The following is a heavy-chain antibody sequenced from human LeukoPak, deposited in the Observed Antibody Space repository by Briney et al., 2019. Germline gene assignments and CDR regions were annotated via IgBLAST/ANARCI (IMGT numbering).Heavy chain of an antibody. J-gene: IGHJ5*02. D-gene: IGHD3-3*01. V-gene: IGHV3-30*01. Sequence: PGRSLRLSCAASGLTFSSYAMHWVRQAPGKGLEWVAVISYDGSNKYYADSVKGRFTISRDNSKNTLYLQMNSLRAEDTAVYYCARDFGVVIIGNWFDPWGQGTLVTVSS. CDR3: ARDFGVVIIGNWFDP. CDR2: ISYDGSNK. CDR1: GLTFSSYA.